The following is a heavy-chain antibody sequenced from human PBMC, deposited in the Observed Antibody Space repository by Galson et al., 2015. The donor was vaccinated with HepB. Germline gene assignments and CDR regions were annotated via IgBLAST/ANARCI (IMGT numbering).Heavy chain of an antibody. CDR1: GFTFSNSW. J-gene: IGHJ6*04. V-gene: IGHV3-15*01. Sequence: RSLSCDASGFTFSNSWLSWDRQAPGKGLEWVGRIKSKTDGGTTVYPAPVKGRFTISRDDQKNTLYLPMNSVKTDDTAVYYCTKLEAAGVVDVWGKGTTVTVSS. CDR2: IKSKTDGGTT. CDR3: TKLEAAGVVDV. D-gene: IGHD6-13*01.